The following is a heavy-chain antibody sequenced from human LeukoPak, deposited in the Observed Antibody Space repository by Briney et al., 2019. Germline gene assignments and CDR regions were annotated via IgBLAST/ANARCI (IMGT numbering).Heavy chain of an antibody. CDR1: GFTFSSYG. Sequence: PGGSLRLSCAASGFTFSSYGMSWVRQAPGKGLEWVSAISGSGGSTYYADSVKGRFTISRDNSKNTLYLQMNSLRAEDTAVYYCAKVGSGWYYYFDYWGQGTLVTVSS. CDR2: ISGSGGST. V-gene: IGHV3-23*01. CDR3: AKVGSGWYYYFDY. D-gene: IGHD6-19*01. J-gene: IGHJ4*02.